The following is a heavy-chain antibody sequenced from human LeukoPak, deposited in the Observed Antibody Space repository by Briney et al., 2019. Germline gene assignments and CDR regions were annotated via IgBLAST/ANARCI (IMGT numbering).Heavy chain of an antibody. Sequence: GGSLRPSGAAPESTFVNYWMTWVRKAQGKGLEWVANIKQDGSEKYYLDSVKGRFSISRDNAKNSLYLQMNSLRAEDTAVYYCARLDGSERPKGIHDYWGQGTL. V-gene: IGHV3-7*01. CDR3: ARLDGSERPKGIHDY. CDR1: ESTFVNYW. D-gene: IGHD3-10*01. CDR2: IKQDGSEK. J-gene: IGHJ4*02.